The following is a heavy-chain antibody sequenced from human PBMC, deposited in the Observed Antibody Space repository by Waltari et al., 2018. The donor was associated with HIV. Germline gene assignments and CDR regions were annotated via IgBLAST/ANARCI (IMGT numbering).Heavy chain of an antibody. CDR2: LSGSGSTA. Sequence: EVQLLESGGGLVQPGGSLRLSCKASGFNFRNFAMSWVRQAPGKGTEWVSALSGSGSTASYADYVKGRLTISRDFSNNTLFLQMNNLRPEDTAVYFCARSMRDLRPSAFDVWGQGTMVAISS. J-gene: IGHJ3*01. V-gene: IGHV3-23*01. D-gene: IGHD2-8*01. CDR1: GFNFRNFA. CDR3: ARSMRDLRPSAFDV.